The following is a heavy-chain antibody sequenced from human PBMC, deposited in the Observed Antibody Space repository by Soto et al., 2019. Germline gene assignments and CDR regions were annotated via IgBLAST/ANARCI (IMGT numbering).Heavy chain of an antibody. J-gene: IGHJ3*02. CDR1: GYAFTSYY. CDR3: ARDTYYYDSSGYSGQTLDAFDI. D-gene: IGHD3-22*01. CDR2: INPSGGST. Sequence: ASVKVSCKASGYAFTSYYMHWVRQAPGQGLEWMGIINPSGGSTSYAQKFQGRVTMTRDTSTSTVYMELSSLRSEDTAVYYCARDTYYYDSSGYSGQTLDAFDIWGQGTMVTVSS. V-gene: IGHV1-46*01.